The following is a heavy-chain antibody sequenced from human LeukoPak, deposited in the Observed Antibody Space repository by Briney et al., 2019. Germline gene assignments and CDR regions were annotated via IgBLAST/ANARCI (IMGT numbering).Heavy chain of an antibody. J-gene: IGHJ4*02. CDR3: ARVVAGPYYFDY. V-gene: IGHV4-59*01. D-gene: IGHD6-19*01. CDR2: IYYSGST. Sequence: SQTLSLTCTVSGGSISSYYWSWIRQPPGKGLEWIGYIYYSGSTNYNPSLKSRVTISVDTSKNQFSLKLSSVTAADTAVYYCARVVAGPYYFDYWGQGTLVTVSS. CDR1: GGSISSYY.